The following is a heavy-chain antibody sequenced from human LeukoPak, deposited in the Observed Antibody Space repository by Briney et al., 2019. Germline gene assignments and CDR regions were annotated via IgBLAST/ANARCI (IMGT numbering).Heavy chain of an antibody. Sequence: GGSLRLSCAASGFTFSNYNMNWVRQAPGKGLEWASSISGGSSYIYYADSVKGRFTISRDNAKNSLYLQMNSLRAEDTAVYYCARDWSASPDYWGQGTLVTVSS. CDR2: ISGGSSYI. CDR3: ARDWSASPDY. CDR1: GFTFSNYN. V-gene: IGHV3-21*01. D-gene: IGHD2-2*01. J-gene: IGHJ4*02.